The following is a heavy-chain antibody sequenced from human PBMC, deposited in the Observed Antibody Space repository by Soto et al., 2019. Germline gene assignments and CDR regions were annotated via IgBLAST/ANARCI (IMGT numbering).Heavy chain of an antibody. CDR2: IIPIFGTA. CDR3: ARVPVAGTSWWYGAWFDY. V-gene: IGHV1-69*01. CDR1: GGTFSSYA. J-gene: IGHJ4*02. D-gene: IGHD6-19*01. Sequence: QVQLVQSGAEVKKPGSSVKVSCKASGGTFSSYAISWVRQAPGQGLEWMGGIIPIFGTANYAQKFRGRVTITADESTSRAYMELSSLRSEDTAVYYCARVPVAGTSWWYGAWFDYWGQGTLVPVSS.